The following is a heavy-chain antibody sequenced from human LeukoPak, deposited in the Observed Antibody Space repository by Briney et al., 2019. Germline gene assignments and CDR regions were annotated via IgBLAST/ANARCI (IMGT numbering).Heavy chain of an antibody. V-gene: IGHV4-59*01. CDR1: GDSISTYY. CDR2: IYYRVTS. J-gene: IGHJ4*02. D-gene: IGHD3-10*01. CDR3: ARAVGGDGSGSL. Sequence: PSETLSLTCTVSGDSISTYYWSWIRQPPGKGLEWIGYIYYRVTSDYNPSLKSRVSMSVDMSTRQISLKLSSVTAADTAVYYCARAVGGDGSGSLWGPGTLVTVSS.